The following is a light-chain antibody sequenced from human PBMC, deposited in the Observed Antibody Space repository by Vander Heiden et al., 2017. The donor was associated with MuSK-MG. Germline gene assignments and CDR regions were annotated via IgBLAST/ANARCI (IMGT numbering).Light chain of an antibody. CDR3: SAWDDSLNGLWV. CDR2: INN. J-gene: IGLJ3*02. CDR1: RSNIGSNT. Sequence: QSVLTQPPSASGTPGQRVTISCSGSRSNIGSNTVNWYQQLPGTAPKLLISINNQRPSAVPARFSFSNSGTSASLAISVLQSEDEADYYCSAWDDSLNGLWVFGGGTKLTVL. V-gene: IGLV1-44*01.